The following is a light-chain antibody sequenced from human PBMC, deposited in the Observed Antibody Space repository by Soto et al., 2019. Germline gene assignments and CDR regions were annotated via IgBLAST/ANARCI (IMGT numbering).Light chain of an antibody. V-gene: IGKV1-5*03. CDR2: EAS. CDR3: QPYNSYSWT. Sequence: DIQMTQSPTTLSASVGYRVTITCRASHSLIKWLAWYQQKPGKAPKLMIYEASSLESGVPSRFSGSGSGTEFTLNISSLQPDDFATYYCQPYNSYSWTFGQGTTGDIK. J-gene: IGKJ1*01. CDR1: HSLIKW.